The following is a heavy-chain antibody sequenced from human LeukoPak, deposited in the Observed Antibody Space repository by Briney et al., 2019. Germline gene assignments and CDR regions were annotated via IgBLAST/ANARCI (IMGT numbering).Heavy chain of an antibody. CDR1: GFTFSDYY. CDR3: ARGLGYYYDSSGYGGFDY. J-gene: IGHJ4*02. D-gene: IGHD3-22*01. V-gene: IGHV3-11*04. CDR2: ISISGSTI. Sequence: GSLKHSCAASGFTFSDYYMSCIRQPSGKGLVWVTYISISGSTIYYADSVKGRLTISRDNAKNPLYLQMNSLRAEDTAVYYCARGLGYYYDSSGYGGFDYWGQGTLVTVSS.